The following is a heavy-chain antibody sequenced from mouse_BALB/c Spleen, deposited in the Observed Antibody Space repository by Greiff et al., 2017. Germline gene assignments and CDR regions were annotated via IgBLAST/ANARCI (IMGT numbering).Heavy chain of an antibody. CDR2: IDPANGNT. CDR1: GFTIKDYY. Sequence: EVQLQQSGAELVKPGASVKLSCTASGFTIKDYYMHWVKQRPEQGLEWIGRIDPANGNTKYDPKFQGKATITADTSSNTAYLQLSSLTSEDTAVYYCGRMGNAYWGQGTLVTVSA. V-gene: IGHV14-3*02. J-gene: IGHJ3*01. CDR3: GRMGNAY.